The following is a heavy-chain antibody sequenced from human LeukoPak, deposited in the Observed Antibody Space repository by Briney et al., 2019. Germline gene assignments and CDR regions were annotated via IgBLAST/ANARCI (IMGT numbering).Heavy chain of an antibody. Sequence: ASVKVSCKASGGTFSRYAISWVRRAPGQGFEWMGGIIPIFGTANYAQKFQGRVTITADESTSTAYMEVSSLRSEDTAVYYCARAYSGYDFFDYWGQGILVTVSS. CDR3: ARAYSGYDFFDY. CDR1: GGTFSRYA. D-gene: IGHD5-12*01. CDR2: IIPIFGTA. J-gene: IGHJ4*02. V-gene: IGHV1-69*13.